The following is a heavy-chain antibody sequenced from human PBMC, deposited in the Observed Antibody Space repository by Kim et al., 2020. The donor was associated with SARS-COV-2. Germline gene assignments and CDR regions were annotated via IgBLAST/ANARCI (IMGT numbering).Heavy chain of an antibody. CDR3: ARATVTIDAFDI. J-gene: IGHJ3*02. D-gene: IGHD4-17*01. Sequence: YYNPSLKSRVTISVDTSKNQFSLKLSSVTAADTAVYYCARATVTIDAFDIWGQGTMVTVSS. V-gene: IGHV4-39*01.